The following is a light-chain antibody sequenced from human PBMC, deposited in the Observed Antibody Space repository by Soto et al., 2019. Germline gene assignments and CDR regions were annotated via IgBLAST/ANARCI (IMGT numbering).Light chain of an antibody. CDR3: QTWGTGPLV. CDR1: SGHSSYA. J-gene: IGLJ2*01. V-gene: IGLV4-69*01. CDR2: LNSDGSH. Sequence: QLVLTQSPSASASLGASVKLTCTLSSGHSSYAIAWHQQQPEKGPRYLMKLNSDGSHSKGDGIPDRFSGSSSGAERYLTISSLQSEDEADYYCQTWGTGPLVFGGGTKLPVL.